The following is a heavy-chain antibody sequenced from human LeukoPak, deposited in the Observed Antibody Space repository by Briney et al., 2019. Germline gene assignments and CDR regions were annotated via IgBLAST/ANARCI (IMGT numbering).Heavy chain of an antibody. Sequence: PGGSLRLSCAASGFTFSSYAMHWVRQAPGKGLEWVAVISYDGSNKYYADSVKGRFTISRDNSKNTPYLQMNSLRAEDTAVYYCAKEGIAVAGTDYFDYWGQGTLVTVSS. V-gene: IGHV3-30*04. D-gene: IGHD6-19*01. CDR2: ISYDGSNK. CDR3: AKEGIAVAGTDYFDY. J-gene: IGHJ4*02. CDR1: GFTFSSYA.